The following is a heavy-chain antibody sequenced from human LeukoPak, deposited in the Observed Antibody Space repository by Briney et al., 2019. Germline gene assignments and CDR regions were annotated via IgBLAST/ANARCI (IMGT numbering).Heavy chain of an antibody. CDR3: AKCEDIVVVVAATGYFDY. D-gene: IGHD2-15*01. Sequence: GGSLRLSCAASGFTFSCYAMSWGRQAPGKGLEWVSAISGSGGSTYYADSVKGRFTISRDNSKNPLYLQMNSLRAEDTAVYYCAKCEDIVVVVAATGYFDYWGQGTLVTVSS. CDR2: ISGSGGST. J-gene: IGHJ4*02. CDR1: GFTFSCYA. V-gene: IGHV3-23*01.